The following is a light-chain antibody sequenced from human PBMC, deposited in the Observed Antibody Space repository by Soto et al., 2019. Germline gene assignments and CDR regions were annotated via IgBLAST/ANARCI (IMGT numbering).Light chain of an antibody. CDR3: QKYNSAPLT. J-gene: IGKJ4*01. V-gene: IGKV1-8*01. CDR1: QGISSY. CDR2: DAS. Sequence: AIRMTQSPSSLSASTGDRVTITCRASQGISSYLAWYQQKPGKAPKLLISDASTLESGVPSRFGGSGSGTDFTLTISSLQPEDVATYYCQKYNSAPLTFGGGTKVEIK.